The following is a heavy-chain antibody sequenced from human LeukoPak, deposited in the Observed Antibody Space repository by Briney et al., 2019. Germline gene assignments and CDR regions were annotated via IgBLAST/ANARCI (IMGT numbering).Heavy chain of an antibody. CDR3: ARHGVAATPGNAFDI. V-gene: IGHV5-51*01. D-gene: IGHD2-15*01. Sequence: GESLQISCKGSGYSFTSYWIGWVRQMPGKGLEWMGIIYPGDSDTRYSPSFQGQVTISADKSISTAYLQWSSLKASDTAMYYCARHGVAATPGNAFDIWGQGTMVTVSS. J-gene: IGHJ3*02. CDR2: IYPGDSDT. CDR1: GYSFTSYW.